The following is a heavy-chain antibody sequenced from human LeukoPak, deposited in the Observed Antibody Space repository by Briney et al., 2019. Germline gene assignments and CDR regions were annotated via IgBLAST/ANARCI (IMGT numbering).Heavy chain of an antibody. CDR1: GFTFSTYS. CDR3: ARDLGDYVGYDAFDI. J-gene: IGHJ3*02. CDR2: ISSSGSNK. Sequence: GGSLRLSCAASGFTFSTYSMNWVRQAPGKGLEWLSYISSSGSNKYYADSLKGRFTISRDNAKNSLYLQMNSLTAEDTADYYCARDLGDYVGYDAFDIWGQGTRVTVSS. D-gene: IGHD4-17*01. V-gene: IGHV3-48*04.